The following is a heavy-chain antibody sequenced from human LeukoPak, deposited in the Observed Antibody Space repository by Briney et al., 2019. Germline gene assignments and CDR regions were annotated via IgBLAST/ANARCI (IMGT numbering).Heavy chain of an antibody. CDR3: ARQRAWFGEWAFDY. Sequence: PSETLSLTCTVSDGSISSRTFYWGWIRQPPGRGLEWIGSIKSGDTTYYNASLKSRVTTFVDTSKKQVSLEVSSVTAADTAVYYCARQRAWFGEWAFDYWGRGTLVTVSS. CDR1: DGSISSRTFY. V-gene: IGHV4-39*01. J-gene: IGHJ4*02. CDR2: IKSGDTT. D-gene: IGHD3-10*01.